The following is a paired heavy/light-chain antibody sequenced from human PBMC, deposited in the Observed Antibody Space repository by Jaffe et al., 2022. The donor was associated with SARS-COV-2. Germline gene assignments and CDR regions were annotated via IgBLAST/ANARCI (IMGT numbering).Light chain of an antibody. J-gene: IGKJ1*01. V-gene: IGKV4-1*01. CDR3: QQYYSTPWT. CDR2: WAS. CDR1: QSVLYSSNNKNY. Sequence: DIVMTQSPDSLAVSLGERATINCKSSQSVLYSSNNKNYLAWYQQKPGQPPKLLIYWASTRESGVPDRFSGSGSGTDFTLTISSLQAEDVAVYYCQQYYSTPWTFGQGTKVEI.
Heavy chain of an antibody. V-gene: IGHV3-15*01. CDR1: GFILSNAW. CDR2: IKSKPDGGTT. J-gene: IGHJ4*02. CDR3: TPEPGYYRLDY. Sequence: EVQLVESGGGLVNPGGSLRLSCAASGFILSNAWMNWVRQAPGKGLEWVGRIKSKPDGGTTDYAAPVKGRFTISRDDSKNTLYLQMNSLKTEDTAVYYCTPEPGYYRLDYWGQGTLVTVSS. D-gene: IGHD4-17*01.